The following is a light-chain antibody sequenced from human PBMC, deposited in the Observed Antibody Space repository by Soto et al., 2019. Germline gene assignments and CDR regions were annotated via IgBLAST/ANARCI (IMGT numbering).Light chain of an antibody. J-gene: IGLJ1*01. CDR1: SSDVGGYNY. V-gene: IGLV2-8*01. CDR2: EVS. Sequence: QSVLTQPPSASGSPGQSVTISCTGTSSDVGGYNYVSWYQQHPGKAPKLMIYEVSKRPSGVPDRFSGSKSGNTASLTVSGLQAEDEADYYCSSYAGSNNYVFGTGTSHRP. CDR3: SSYAGSNNYV.